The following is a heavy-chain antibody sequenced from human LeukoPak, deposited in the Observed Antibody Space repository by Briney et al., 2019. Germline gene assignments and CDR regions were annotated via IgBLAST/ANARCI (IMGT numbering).Heavy chain of an antibody. CDR2: INWNGGST. CDR1: GFTFSSYS. D-gene: IGHD3-10*01. V-gene: IGHV3-20*04. J-gene: IGHJ4*02. CDR3: ARSYYGSGSYFDY. Sequence: PGGSLRLSCAASGFTFSSYSMNWVRQAPGKGLEWVSGINWNGGSTGYADSVKGRFTISRDNAKNSLYLQMNSLRAEDTALYYCARSYYGSGSYFDYWGQGTLVTVSS.